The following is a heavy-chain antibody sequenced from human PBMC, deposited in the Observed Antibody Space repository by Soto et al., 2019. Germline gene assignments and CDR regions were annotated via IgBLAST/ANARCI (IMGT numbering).Heavy chain of an antibody. CDR1: GFTFSSYA. CDR2: ISGSGGST. D-gene: IGHD6-19*01. CDR3: AKTLGLSSSGWYGIDY. V-gene: IGHV3-23*01. J-gene: IGHJ4*02. Sequence: PGGSLRLSCAASGFTFSSYAMSWVRQAPGKGLEWVSAISGSGGSTYYADSVKGRFTISRDNSKNTLYLQMNSLRAEDTAVYYCAKTLGLSSSGWYGIDYWGQGTLVTVSS.